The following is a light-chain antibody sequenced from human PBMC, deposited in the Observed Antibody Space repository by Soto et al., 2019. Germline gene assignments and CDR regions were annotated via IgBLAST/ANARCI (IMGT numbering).Light chain of an antibody. CDR3: QQSYGIPRT. CDR1: QSVSTY. Sequence: DIQMTQSPSSLSASVGDRVTITCRASQSVSTYFNWYQQKPGKAPNLLIYAASNLQSGVPSRFSGTGSGTDFILTISSLQPEDSATYYCQQSYGIPRTFGQGTKVEIK. V-gene: IGKV1-39*01. CDR2: AAS. J-gene: IGKJ1*01.